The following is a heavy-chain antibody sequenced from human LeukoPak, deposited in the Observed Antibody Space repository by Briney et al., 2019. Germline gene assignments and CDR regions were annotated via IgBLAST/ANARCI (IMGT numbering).Heavy chain of an antibody. CDR3: TTSVSKGDEDGILTGFNY. J-gene: IGHJ4*02. V-gene: IGHV1-3*01. CDR2: INAGSGNT. D-gene: IGHD3-9*01. Sequence: ASVKVSCKASGYIFTTSAIYWVRQAPGQRPEWMGWINAGSGNTKYSQKFQDRVSLTRDTSASATYMELSRLTPEDTAVYYCTTSVSKGDEDGILTGFNYWGQGTLVTVSS. CDR1: GYIFTTSA.